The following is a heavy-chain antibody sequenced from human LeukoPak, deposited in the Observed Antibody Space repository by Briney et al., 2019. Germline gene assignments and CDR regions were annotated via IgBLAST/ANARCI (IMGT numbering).Heavy chain of an antibody. CDR2: ISAYNGNT. V-gene: IGHV1-18*01. CDR1: GYTFTSYG. D-gene: IGHD2-15*01. CDR3: VRSGYCYGGTCHSGAFDI. J-gene: IGHJ3*02. Sequence: GASVKLSCKASGYTFTSYGISWVRQAPGQGLEWMGWISAYNGNTNYAQKLQGRITMTTDTSTSTAYMELRSMRSDDTAVYYCVRSGYCYGGTCHSGAFDIWGQGTVVTVSS.